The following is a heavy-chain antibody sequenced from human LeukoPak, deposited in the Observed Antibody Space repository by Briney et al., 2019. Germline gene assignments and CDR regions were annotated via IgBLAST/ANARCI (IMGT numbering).Heavy chain of an antibody. CDR1: GFTVRSNY. CDR3: ARSYSSTWDDAFDI. Sequence: GGSLRLSCAASGFTVRSNYMSWVRQAPGKGLEWVSVIYSGGSTYYADSVKGRFTISRDNSKNTLYLQMNSLRAEDTAVYYCARSYSSTWDDAFDIWGQGTMVTVSS. D-gene: IGHD6-13*01. V-gene: IGHV3-53*01. J-gene: IGHJ3*02. CDR2: IYSGGST.